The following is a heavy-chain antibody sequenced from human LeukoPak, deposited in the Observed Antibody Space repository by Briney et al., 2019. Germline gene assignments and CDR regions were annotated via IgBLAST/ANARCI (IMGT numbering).Heavy chain of an antibody. D-gene: IGHD3-3*01. CDR3: AKDSYDFWSGYPFDY. Sequence: GGSLRLSCAASGFTFSFYAMSWVRQAPGKGLEWVSAISGSGGSTYYADSVKGRFTISRDNSKNTLYLQMNSLRAEDTAVYYCAKDSYDFWSGYPFDYWGQGTLVTVSS. J-gene: IGHJ4*02. V-gene: IGHV3-23*01. CDR2: ISGSGGST. CDR1: GFTFSFYA.